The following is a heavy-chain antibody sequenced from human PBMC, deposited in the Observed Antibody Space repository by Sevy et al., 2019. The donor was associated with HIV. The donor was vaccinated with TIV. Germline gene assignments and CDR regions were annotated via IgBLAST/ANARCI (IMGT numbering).Heavy chain of an antibody. V-gene: IGHV1-18*01. J-gene: IGHJ4*02. Sequence: ASVKVSCKASGYTFTSYGISWVRQAPGQGLEWMGWISAYNGNTNYAQKLQGRVTMTTDTSTSTAYMELRSLRSDDTAVDYCARFRDRYYDILTGYYFTDYYFDYWGQGTLVTVSS. CDR3: ARFRDRYYDILTGYYFTDYYFDY. CDR1: GYTFTSYG. D-gene: IGHD3-9*01. CDR2: ISAYNGNT.